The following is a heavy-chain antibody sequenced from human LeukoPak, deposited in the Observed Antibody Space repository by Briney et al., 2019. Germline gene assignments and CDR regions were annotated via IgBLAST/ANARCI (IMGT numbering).Heavy chain of an antibody. Sequence: SETLSLTCTVSGGSISSYYWSWIRQPPGKGLEWIGYIYYSGSTNYNPSLKSRVTISVDTSKNQFSLKLSSVTAADTAVYYCANSPIVVVPPVDDGDAFDIWGQGTMVTVSS. CDR3: ANSPIVVVPPVDDGDAFDI. CDR1: GGSISSYY. J-gene: IGHJ3*02. D-gene: IGHD2-2*01. CDR2: IYYSGST. V-gene: IGHV4-59*01.